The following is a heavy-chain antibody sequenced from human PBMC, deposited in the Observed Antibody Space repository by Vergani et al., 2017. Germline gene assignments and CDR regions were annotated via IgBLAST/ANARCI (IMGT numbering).Heavy chain of an antibody. D-gene: IGHD5-12*01. V-gene: IGHV3-15*01. CDR3: TTVGYSGYDYVDY. J-gene: IGHJ4*02. CDR2: IKSKTDGGTT. Sequence: VQLVESGGGLVKPGGSLRLSCAASGFTFSDYYMSWIRQAPGKGLEWVGRIKSKTDGGTTDYAAPVKGRFTISRDDSKNTLYLQMNSLKTEDTAVYYCTTVGYSGYDYVDYWGQGTLVTVSS. CDR1: GFTFSDYY.